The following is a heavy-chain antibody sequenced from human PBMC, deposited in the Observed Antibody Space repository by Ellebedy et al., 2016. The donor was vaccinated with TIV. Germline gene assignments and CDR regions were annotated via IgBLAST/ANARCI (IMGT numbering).Heavy chain of an antibody. CDR2: IGYDGSNK. CDR1: GLTFSSYG. D-gene: IGHD3-3*01. CDR3: AGGWSGYYNY. Sequence: GESLKISXAASGLTFSSYGMHWVRQAPGKGLEWVAFIGYDGSNKYCADSVKGRFSISRDNYHNMLYLQMNSLRAEDTAVYYCAGGWSGYYNYWGQGTLVTVSS. V-gene: IGHV3-33*01. J-gene: IGHJ4*02.